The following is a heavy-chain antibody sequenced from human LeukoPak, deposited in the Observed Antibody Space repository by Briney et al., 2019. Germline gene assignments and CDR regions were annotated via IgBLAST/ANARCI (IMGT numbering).Heavy chain of an antibody. V-gene: IGHV3-21*01. CDR2: ISSSSSYI. J-gene: IGHJ4*02. CDR1: GFTFSSYS. Sequence: KPGGSLRLSCAASGFTFSSYSMNWVRQAPGKGLEWVSSISSSSSYIYYADSVKGRFTISRDNAKNSLYLQMNSLRAEDTAVYYCARGVATVGEFDYWGQGTLVTVSS. CDR3: ARGVATVGEFDY. D-gene: IGHD3-10*01.